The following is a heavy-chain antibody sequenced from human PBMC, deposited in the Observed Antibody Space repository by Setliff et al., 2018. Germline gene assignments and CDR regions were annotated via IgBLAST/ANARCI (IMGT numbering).Heavy chain of an antibody. J-gene: IGHJ3*02. CDR3: ARVRVGATNDAFDI. CDR1: GGSISDYY. V-gene: IGHV4-59*01. D-gene: IGHD1-26*01. CDR2: IYYGGST. Sequence: SETLSLTCTVSGGSISDYYWSWIRQAPGKGLEWIGYIYYGGSTNYNPSLNSRVTISVDTSKNQFSLKLSSVTAADTAVYYCARVRVGATNDAFDIWGHGTMVTVSS.